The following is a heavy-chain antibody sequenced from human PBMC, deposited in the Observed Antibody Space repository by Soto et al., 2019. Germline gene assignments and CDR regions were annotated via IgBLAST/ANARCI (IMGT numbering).Heavy chain of an antibody. CDR1: GYTSTCYG. J-gene: IGHJ4*02. CDR3: AAAPRWSYRAHSFDY. V-gene: IGHV1-18*01. Sequence: GASVKVSCKASGYTSTCYGICWVRQAPGQGLEWMGWISAYNGNTNYAQKLQGRVTMTTDTSTSTAYMELRSLRSDDTAVYYCAAAPRWSYRAHSFDYWGQGTLVTVSS. D-gene: IGHD3-10*01. CDR2: ISAYNGNT.